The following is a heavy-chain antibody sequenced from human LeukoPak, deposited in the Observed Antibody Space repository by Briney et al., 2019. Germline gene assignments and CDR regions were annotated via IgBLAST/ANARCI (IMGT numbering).Heavy chain of an antibody. D-gene: IGHD3-22*01. V-gene: IGHV5-51*01. CDR2: IYPGDSDT. CDR3: ARHGYYDSSGFDAFDI. Sequence: GESLKISCKGSGYSFTSYWIGWVRQLPGKGLEWMGIIYPGDSDTRYSPSFQGQDTISADKSISTAYLQWGSLKASDTAMYYCARHGYYDSSGFDAFDIWGQGTMVTVSS. J-gene: IGHJ3*02. CDR1: GYSFTSYW.